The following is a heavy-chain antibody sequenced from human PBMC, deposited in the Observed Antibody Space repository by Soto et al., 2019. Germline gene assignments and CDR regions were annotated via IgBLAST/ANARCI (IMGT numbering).Heavy chain of an antibody. CDR3: ARDLQADY. V-gene: IGHV1-3*01. CDR1: GYTFTSYA. Sequence: QVQLVQSGAEVKKPGASVKVSCKASGYTFTSYAMHWVRQAPGQRLEWMGWINAGNGNTKYSQKFQGRVTITRDTSASTAYMEVSSLTSEDTAVYYCARDLQADYWGQGTLVTVSS. J-gene: IGHJ4*02. CDR2: INAGNGNT.